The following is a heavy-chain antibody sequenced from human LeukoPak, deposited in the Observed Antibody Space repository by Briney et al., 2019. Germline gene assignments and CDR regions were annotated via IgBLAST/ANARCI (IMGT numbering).Heavy chain of an antibody. Sequence: SETLSLTCTVSGGSISSGSYYWSWIRQPAGKGLEWIGRIYTSGSTNYNPSLKSRVTISVDTSKNQFSLKLSSVTAADTAVYYYARAAALGLDYWGQGTLVTVSS. J-gene: IGHJ4*02. CDR2: IYTSGST. V-gene: IGHV4-61*02. CDR1: GGSISSGSYY. CDR3: ARAAALGLDY. D-gene: IGHD6-13*01.